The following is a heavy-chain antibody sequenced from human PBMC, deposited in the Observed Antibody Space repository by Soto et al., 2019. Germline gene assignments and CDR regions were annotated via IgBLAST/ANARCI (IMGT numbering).Heavy chain of an antibody. CDR2: IIPIVGTA. J-gene: IGHJ4*02. D-gene: IGHD3-9*01. CDR3: GRGWSDDILTGYSY. V-gene: IGHV1-69*01. Sequence: QVQLVQSGAEVKKPGSSVKVSCKASGGTFSSYAINWVRQAPGQGLEWMGGIIPIVGTANYAQKFQGRITITANESTSVAYLELSCQRCEDPSVYNWGRGWSDDILTGYSYWGQGTLVIVSS. CDR1: GGTFSSYA.